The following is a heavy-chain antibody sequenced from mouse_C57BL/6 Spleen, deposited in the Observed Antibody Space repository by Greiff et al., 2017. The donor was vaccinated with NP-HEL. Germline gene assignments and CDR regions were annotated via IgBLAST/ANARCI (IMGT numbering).Heavy chain of an antibody. CDR3: ARDRGGYYEYFDV. CDR1: GFTFSDYY. D-gene: IGHD2-3*01. J-gene: IGHJ1*03. Sequence: EVNVVESEGGLVQPGSSVKLSCTASGFTFSDYYMAWVRQGPEKGLEWVANINHDGSSTYYLDSLKSSSIISRDNAKNILYLQMSSLKSEDTATYYCARDRGGYYEYFDVWGTGTTVTVSS. V-gene: IGHV5-16*01. CDR2: INHDGSST.